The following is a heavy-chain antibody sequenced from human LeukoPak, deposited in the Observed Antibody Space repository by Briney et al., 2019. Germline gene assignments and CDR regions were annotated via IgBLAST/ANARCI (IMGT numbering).Heavy chain of an antibody. Sequence: TSETLSLTCAVYGGSFSGYYWSWIRQPPGKGLEWIGEINHSGSTNYNPSLKSRVTISVDTSKNQFSLKLSSVTAADTAVYYCARGLKKVITGFGYWGQGTLVTVSS. V-gene: IGHV4-34*01. CDR2: INHSGST. D-gene: IGHD3-10*01. CDR1: GGSFSGYY. J-gene: IGHJ4*02. CDR3: ARGLKKVITGFGY.